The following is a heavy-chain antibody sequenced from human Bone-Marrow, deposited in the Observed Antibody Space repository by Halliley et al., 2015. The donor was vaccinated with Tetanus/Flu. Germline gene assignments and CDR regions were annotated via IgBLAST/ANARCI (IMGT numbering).Heavy chain of an antibody. CDR2: IHHSGSP. V-gene: IGHV4-4*01. CDR3: TNNGWYSLDF. D-gene: IGHD6-19*01. J-gene: IGHJ4*02. Sequence: GGGLGWIGEIHHSGSPNYNPPLKSRVTISVDKSKNQFSLELSSVTAADTAVYFCTNNGWYSLDFWGQGTLVTVSS.